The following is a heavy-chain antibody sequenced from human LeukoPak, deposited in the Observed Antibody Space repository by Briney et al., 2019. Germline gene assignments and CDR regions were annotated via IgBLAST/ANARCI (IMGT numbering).Heavy chain of an antibody. J-gene: IGHJ4*02. CDR3: ARAQSATLSYYFDS. V-gene: IGHV3-33*01. CDR1: GFPFTTYN. Sequence: GGSLSLSCAASGFPFTTYNLHWVRQAPGKGLEWVAFTLSDGSEKFYADSVKGRFIISRDNSKNTLYLQMNSLRVEDTGLYYCARAQSATLSYYFDSWGRGTLVTVSS. CDR2: TLSDGSEK. D-gene: IGHD2-15*01.